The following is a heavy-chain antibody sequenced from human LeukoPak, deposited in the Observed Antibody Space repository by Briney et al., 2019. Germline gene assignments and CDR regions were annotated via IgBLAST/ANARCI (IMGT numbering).Heavy chain of an antibody. CDR2: ISYDGSNK. J-gene: IGHJ6*02. Sequence: GGSLRLSCAASGFTFSSYGMHWVRQAPGKGLEWVAVISYDGSNKYYADSVKGRFTISRDNSKSTLYLQMNSLRAEDTAVYYCAKDPEMATPTSYFGMDVWGQGTTVTVSS. CDR3: AKDPEMATPTSYFGMDV. V-gene: IGHV3-30*18. D-gene: IGHD5-24*01. CDR1: GFTFSSYG.